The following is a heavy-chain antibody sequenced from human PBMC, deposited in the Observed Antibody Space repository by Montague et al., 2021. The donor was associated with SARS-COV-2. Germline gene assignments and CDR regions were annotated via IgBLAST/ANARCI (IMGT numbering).Heavy chain of an antibody. D-gene: IGHD6-13*01. V-gene: IGHV3-11*01. CDR3: ARDIHTSSREGVDV. CDR1: GFPFTDYF. Sequence: SRRLSCAASGFPFTDYFMFWARQAPGKGLEWISYISASGTDIYYADSVKGRFTISRDNAKNSLYLQMNSLRAEDTAVYYCARDIHTSSREGVDVWGQGTTVTVSS. CDR2: ISASGTDI. J-gene: IGHJ6*02.